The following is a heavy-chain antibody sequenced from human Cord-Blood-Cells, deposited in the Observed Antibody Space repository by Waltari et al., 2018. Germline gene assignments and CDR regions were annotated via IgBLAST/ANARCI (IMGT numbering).Heavy chain of an antibody. D-gene: IGHD7-27*01. CDR1: GGSFSGYY. CDR3: ASAGELRY. V-gene: IGHV4-34*01. CDR2: INHSGRT. J-gene: IGHJ4*02. Sequence: QVQLQQWGAGLLKPSETLSLTCAVYGGSFSGYYWSWIRQPPGKGLEWIGEINHSGRTNYNPSRKSRVTISVDTSKNQFSLKLSSVTAADTAVYYCASAGELRYWGQGTLVTVSS.